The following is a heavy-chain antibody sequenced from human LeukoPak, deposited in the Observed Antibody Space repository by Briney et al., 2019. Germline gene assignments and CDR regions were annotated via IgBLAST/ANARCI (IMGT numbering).Heavy chain of an antibody. CDR2: IYHSRDT. V-gene: IGHV4-59*01. CDR1: GDSIKNYY. Sequence: PSETLSLTCTVSGDSIKNYYWSWIRQCPGKGLEWIGYIYHSRDTNYNHNLKSRLIMSIDTYKNQFSLNLHSVTAADTAVYYCARGNYGSGSYYVVDFDYWGQGTLVTVSS. D-gene: IGHD3-10*01. J-gene: IGHJ4*02. CDR3: ARGNYGSGSYYVVDFDY.